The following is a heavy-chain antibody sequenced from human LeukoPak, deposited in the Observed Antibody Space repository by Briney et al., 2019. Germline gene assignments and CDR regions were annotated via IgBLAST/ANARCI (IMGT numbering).Heavy chain of an antibody. V-gene: IGHV1-69*13. J-gene: IGHJ4*02. D-gene: IGHD6-19*01. CDR2: IIPIFGTA. CDR1: GGTFSSYA. CDR3: ARGHSDSGWGHYDY. Sequence: ASVKVSCKASGGTFSSYAISWVRQAPGQGLEWMGGIIPIFGTANYARKFQGRVTITADESTSTAYMELSSLRSEDTAVYYCARGHSDSGWGHYDYWGQGTLVTVSS.